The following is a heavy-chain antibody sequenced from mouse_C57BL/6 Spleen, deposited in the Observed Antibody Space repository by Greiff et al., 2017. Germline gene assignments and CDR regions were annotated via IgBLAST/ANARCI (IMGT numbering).Heavy chain of an antibody. J-gene: IGHJ2*01. V-gene: IGHV5-4*01. CDR3: ASYYDYLFDY. CDR2: ISDGGSYT. D-gene: IGHD2-4*01. CDR1: GFTFSSYA. Sequence: EVQLVESGGGLVKPGGSLKLSCAASGFTFSSYAMSWVRQTPEKRLEWVATISDGGSYTYYPDNVKGRFTISRDNAKNNLYLQMSHLKSEDTAMYYCASYYDYLFDYWGQGTTLTVSS.